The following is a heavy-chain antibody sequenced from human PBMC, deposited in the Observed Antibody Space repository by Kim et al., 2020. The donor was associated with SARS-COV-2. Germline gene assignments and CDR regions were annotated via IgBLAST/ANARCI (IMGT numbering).Heavy chain of an antibody. CDR1: GFTFSSCA. Sequence: GGSLRLSCAASGFTFSSCAMHWVRQAPGKGLEWVAVISHDGSNKNYADSVKGRFTISRDNSKKTLYLQMNSLRAEDTALYYCARDPLSRLRGRTYSYYGMDVSGQGTPVTVS. D-gene: IGHD3-10*01. J-gene: IGHJ6*02. CDR2: ISHDGSNK. V-gene: IGHV3-30-3*01. CDR3: ARDPLSRLRGRTYSYYGMDV.